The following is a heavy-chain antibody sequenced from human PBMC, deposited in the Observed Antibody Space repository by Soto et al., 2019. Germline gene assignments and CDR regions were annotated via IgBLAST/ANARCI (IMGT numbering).Heavy chain of an antibody. CDR1: GYTFNSYG. J-gene: IGHJ4*02. V-gene: IGHV1-18*01. CDR2: ISAYNGNT. D-gene: IGHD3-3*01. CDR3: ARYFWSGQLPFYFDQ. Sequence: QVLLVQSGAEVKKPGASVKVSCTASGYTFNSYGVSWVRQAPGQGLEWMGWISAYNGNTKYSQNLQGRATMTIDTTTSSAYLEVRSLRSDDTAIYYWARYFWSGQLPFYFDQWGQGTLVTVSS.